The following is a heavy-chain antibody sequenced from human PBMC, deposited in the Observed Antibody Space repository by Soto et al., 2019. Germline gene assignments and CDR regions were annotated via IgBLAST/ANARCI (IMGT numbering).Heavy chain of an antibody. CDR3: ARAEYSSGWFQGNDFDC. V-gene: IGHV4-30-4*01. J-gene: IGHJ4*02. D-gene: IGHD6-19*01. Sequence: PSETLSLTCTVSGGSISSANYYWSWIRQPPGKGLEWIGYIYYSGSTYYNPSLKSRVIISIDTSKNQFSLKLSSVTTADTAVYYCARAEYSSGWFQGNDFDCWGQGTLVTVSS. CDR1: GGSISSANYY. CDR2: IYYSGST.